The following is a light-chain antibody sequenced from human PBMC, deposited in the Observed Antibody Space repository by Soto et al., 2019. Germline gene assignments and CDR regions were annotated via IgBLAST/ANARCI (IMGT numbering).Light chain of an antibody. CDR1: QSVSISY. CDR3: QQFGSSPMT. J-gene: IGKJ5*01. CDR2: GAS. V-gene: IGKV3-20*01. Sequence: EIVLTQSPGTLSLSPGEGATLSCRASQSVSISYLAWYQQIPGQAPRLLLYGASSRATGIPDRFIGSGSGTDFTLTISRLEPEDFAVYYCQQFGSSPMTFGQGTRLEIE.